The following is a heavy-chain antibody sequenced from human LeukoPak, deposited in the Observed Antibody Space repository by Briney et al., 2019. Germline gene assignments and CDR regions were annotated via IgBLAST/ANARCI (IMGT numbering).Heavy chain of an antibody. CDR3: ANSRPLYTYSSNY. J-gene: IGHJ4*02. CDR2: ISGDADST. CDR1: GFTFSNYA. Sequence: PTGGSLRLSCAVSGFTFSNYAMSWVRQAPGRGLEWVSAISGDADSTYYADSVKGRFTISRDNSKNTLYLQMNSLRADDTAVYYCANSRPLYTYSSNYWGQGTLVTVSS. D-gene: IGHD3-16*01. V-gene: IGHV3-23*01.